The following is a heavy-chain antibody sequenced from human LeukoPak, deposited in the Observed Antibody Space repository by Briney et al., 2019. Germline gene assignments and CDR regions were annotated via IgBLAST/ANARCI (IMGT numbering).Heavy chain of an antibody. V-gene: IGHV4-59*08. CDR2: ISYPGGAP. J-gene: IGHJ3*02. CDR1: VGSINNYY. CDR3: ARQPGGTAAFDI. Sequence: SETLSLTCTVSVGSINNYYWSWLRQPPRKGLEWIGYISYPGGAPNYNPSLTRRLTISVDTSKNQFSLMLTSVTAADTALYYCARQPGGTAAFDIWAQGTMVTVSS. D-gene: IGHD1-14*01.